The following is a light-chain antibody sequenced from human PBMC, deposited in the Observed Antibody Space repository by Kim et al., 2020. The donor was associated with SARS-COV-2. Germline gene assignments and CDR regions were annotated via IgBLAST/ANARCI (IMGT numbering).Light chain of an antibody. V-gene: IGKV3-20*01. CDR2: GAS. Sequence: EIVLTQSPGTLSLSPGEGATLSCRASQSISSSYLAWYQVKAGQAPRVLIYGASSRATGIPDRFSGSGSGTDFTLTISRLEPEDFAVYYCQQYETSPRTFGQGTKVDIK. J-gene: IGKJ1*01. CDR3: QQYETSPRT. CDR1: QSISSSY.